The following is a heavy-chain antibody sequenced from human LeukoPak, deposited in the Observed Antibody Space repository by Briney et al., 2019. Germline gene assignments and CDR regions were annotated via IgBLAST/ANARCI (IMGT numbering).Heavy chain of an antibody. V-gene: IGHV1-2*02. CDR3: ARRLRTRFDADFDY. J-gene: IGHJ4*02. CDR1: GYTFTSYG. D-gene: IGHD3-16*01. Sequence: VASVKVSCKASGYTFTSYGISWVRQAPGQGLEWMGWINPNSGGTNYAQIFQGRVTMTRDTSISTAYMELSRLRSDDTAVYYCARRLRTRFDADFDYWGQGTLVTVSS. CDR2: INPNSGGT.